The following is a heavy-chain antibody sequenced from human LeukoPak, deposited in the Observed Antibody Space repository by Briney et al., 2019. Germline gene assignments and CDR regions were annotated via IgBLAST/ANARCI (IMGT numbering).Heavy chain of an antibody. Sequence: GGSLRLSCAASGFTFSSYSMNWVRQAPGKGLEWVANIKHGGSEKYYVDSVKGRFTISRDNAKNSVDLLMNSLRAEDSAVYYCARGSGATASFDYWGQGTLVTVSS. CDR2: IKHGGSEK. J-gene: IGHJ4*02. D-gene: IGHD1-26*01. CDR1: GFTFSSYS. V-gene: IGHV3-7*01. CDR3: ARGSGATASFDY.